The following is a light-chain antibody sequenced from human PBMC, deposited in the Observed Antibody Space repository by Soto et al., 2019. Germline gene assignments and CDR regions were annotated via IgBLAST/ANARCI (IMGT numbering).Light chain of an antibody. CDR2: DAS. Sequence: EIVLTQSPATLSLSPGERATLSCRARQSVGTSFAWYQQKPGQAPKVLISDASNMATGVPDRFRGSGSGTDFILTISKLEPEDFAVYYCHLRSTWPPFTFGPGTKVDI. CDR3: HLRSTWPPFT. J-gene: IGKJ3*01. V-gene: IGKV3-11*01. CDR1: QSVGTS.